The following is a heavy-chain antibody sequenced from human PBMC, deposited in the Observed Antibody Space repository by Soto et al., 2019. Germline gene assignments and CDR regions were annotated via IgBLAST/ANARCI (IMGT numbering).Heavy chain of an antibody. CDR3: ARVGQGRYYFDY. CDR1: GFAFSSYW. J-gene: IGHJ4*02. Sequence: EVHLVESGGGSVQPGGSLKLSCAGSGFAFSSYWIHWVRQVPGKGLVWVSRINGDGSTTSYADSVRGRFTISRDNAKDTLYPQMNSLRAEDTAFYYCARVGQGRYYFDYWGQGTLVTVSS. CDR2: INGDGSTT. V-gene: IGHV3-74*01.